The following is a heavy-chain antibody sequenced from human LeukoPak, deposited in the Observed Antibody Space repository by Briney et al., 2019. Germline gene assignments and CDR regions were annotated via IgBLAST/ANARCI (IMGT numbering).Heavy chain of an antibody. J-gene: IGHJ4*02. V-gene: IGHV3-53*04. Sequence: PGGSLRLSCAASGFTFSSNYMSWVRQPPGKGLEWVSVIYSGGSTYYADSVKGRFTISRHNSKNTLYLQMNSLRAEDTAVYYCARDGDTVKFDYWGQGTLVTVSS. CDR2: IYSGGST. D-gene: IGHD7-27*01. CDR3: ARDGDTVKFDY. CDR1: GFTFSSNY.